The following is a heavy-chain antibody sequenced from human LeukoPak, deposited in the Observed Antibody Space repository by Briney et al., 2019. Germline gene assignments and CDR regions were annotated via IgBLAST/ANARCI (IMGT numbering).Heavy chain of an antibody. Sequence: SETLSLTCTVSGGSITGYYWGWIRQPPGKGLEWIGSIYYSGSTYYNPSLKSRVTISVDTSKNQFSLKLSSVTAADTAVYYCARGGSYGGYWGQGTLVTVSS. D-gene: IGHD1-26*01. CDR3: ARGGSYGGY. CDR2: IYYSGST. J-gene: IGHJ4*02. CDR1: GGSITGYY. V-gene: IGHV4-39*07.